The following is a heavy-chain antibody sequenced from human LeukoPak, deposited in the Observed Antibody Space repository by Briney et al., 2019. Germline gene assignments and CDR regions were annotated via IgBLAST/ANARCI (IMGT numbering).Heavy chain of an antibody. Sequence: SETLSLTCAVYGGPFSGYYWSWIRQPPGKGLEWIGEINHSGSTNYNPSLKSRVTISVDTSKNQFSLKLSSVTAADTAVYYCARGTMTTVTYYFDYWGQGTLVTVSS. CDR2: INHSGST. CDR1: GGPFSGYY. CDR3: ARGTMTTVTYYFDY. V-gene: IGHV4-34*01. J-gene: IGHJ4*02. D-gene: IGHD4-17*01.